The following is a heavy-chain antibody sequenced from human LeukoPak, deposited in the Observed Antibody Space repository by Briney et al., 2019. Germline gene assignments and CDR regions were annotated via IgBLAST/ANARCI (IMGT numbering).Heavy chain of an antibody. CDR3: ATAVDIVATKRQAAFDI. J-gene: IGHJ3*02. CDR1: GYTLTELS. D-gene: IGHD5-12*01. V-gene: IGHV1-24*01. Sequence: ASVKVSCKVSGYTLTELSMHWVRQAPGKGLEWMGGFDPEECETIYAQKFQGRVTMTEDTSTDTAYMELSSLRFEDTAVYYCATAVDIVATKRQAAFDIWGQGTMVTVSS. CDR2: FDPEECET.